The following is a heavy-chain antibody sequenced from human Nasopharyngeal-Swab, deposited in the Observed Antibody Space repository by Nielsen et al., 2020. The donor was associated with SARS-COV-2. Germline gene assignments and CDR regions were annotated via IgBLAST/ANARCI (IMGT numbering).Heavy chain of an antibody. CDR2: ISSSSTYI. J-gene: IGHJ6*02. CDR1: GFTFSNYN. CDR3: ARDGLDYDFWSAYFMDV. Sequence: GESLKISCAASGFTFSNYNMNWVRQAPGKGLEWVSSISSSSTYIYYADSVKGRLTISRDNTKNSLSLQMNGLRAEDTAVYYCARDGLDYDFWSAYFMDVWGQGTTVTVSS. D-gene: IGHD3-3*01. V-gene: IGHV3-21*01.